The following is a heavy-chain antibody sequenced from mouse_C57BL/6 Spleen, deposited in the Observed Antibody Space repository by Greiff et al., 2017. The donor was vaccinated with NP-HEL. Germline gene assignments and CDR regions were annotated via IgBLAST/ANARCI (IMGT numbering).Heavy chain of an antibody. CDR2: IRSKSSNYAT. D-gene: IGHD1-1*01. Sequence: EVQVVESGGGLVQPKGSLKLSCAASGFTFNTYAMHWVRQAPGKGLEWVARIRSKSSNYATYYADSVKDRFTISRDDSQSMLYLQMNNLKTEDTAMYYWVRSGSSHWYFDVWGTGTTVTVSS. V-gene: IGHV10-3*01. CDR1: GFTFNTYA. J-gene: IGHJ1*03. CDR3: VRSGSSHWYFDV.